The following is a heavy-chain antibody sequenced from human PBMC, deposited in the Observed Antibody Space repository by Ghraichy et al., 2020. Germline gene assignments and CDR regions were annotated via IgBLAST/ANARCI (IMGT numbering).Heavy chain of an antibody. V-gene: IGHV4-38-2*01. Sequence: SQTLSLTCAVSGYSISSGYYWGWIRQPPGKGLEWIGSIYHGGSAYYSPSLKSRVAMSLDTSENQLFLKLSSVTAADTAIYYCARVFCGGGCYVYGQRDYFDSWGQGTLVTVSS. CDR3: ARVFCGGGCYVYGQRDYFDS. CDR2: IYHGGSA. J-gene: IGHJ4*02. D-gene: IGHD2-21*02. CDR1: GYSISSGYY.